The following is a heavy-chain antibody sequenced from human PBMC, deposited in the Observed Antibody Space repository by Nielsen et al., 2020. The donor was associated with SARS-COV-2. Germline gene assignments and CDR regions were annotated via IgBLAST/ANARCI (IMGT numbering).Heavy chain of an antibody. CDR1: GFTFSSYS. CDR2: ISSTSSTI. V-gene: IGHV3-48*04. D-gene: IGHD5-18*01. CDR3: ARVERGYSYGV. Sequence: GGSLRLSCAASGFTFSSYSMNWVRQAPGKGLEWVSYISSTSSTIYYADSVKGRFTISRNNAKNSVFLQLTGLRAEDTAVYYCARVERGYSYGVWGQGTTVTVSS. J-gene: IGHJ6*02.